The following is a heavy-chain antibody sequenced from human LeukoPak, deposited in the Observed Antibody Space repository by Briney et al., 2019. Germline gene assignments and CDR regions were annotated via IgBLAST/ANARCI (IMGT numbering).Heavy chain of an antibody. J-gene: IGHJ4*02. V-gene: IGHV1-69*13. CDR2: IIPIFGTA. CDR3: ARVPYYYDSSGYFFDY. Sequence: SVKVSCKASGYTFTGYYMHWVRQAPGQGLEWMGGIIPIFGTANYAQKFQGRVTITADESTSTAYMELSSLRSEDTAVYYCARVPYYYDSSGYFFDYWGQGTLVTVSS. CDR1: GYTFTGYY. D-gene: IGHD3-22*01.